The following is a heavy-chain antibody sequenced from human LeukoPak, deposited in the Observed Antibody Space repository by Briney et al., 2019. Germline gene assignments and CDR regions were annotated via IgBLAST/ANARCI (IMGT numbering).Heavy chain of an antibody. Sequence: SETLSLTCSVSGGSLSSSSYYWGWIRQPPGRGLEWIWNIYETGSTNYNPSLKSRVTISVDTSKNQFSLKLSSVTAADTAVYYCARTGVGYYYYYYMDVWGKGTTVTISS. CDR2: IYETGST. J-gene: IGHJ6*03. D-gene: IGHD3-3*01. CDR3: ARTGVGYYYYYYMDV. V-gene: IGHV4-39*01. CDR1: GGSLSSSSYY.